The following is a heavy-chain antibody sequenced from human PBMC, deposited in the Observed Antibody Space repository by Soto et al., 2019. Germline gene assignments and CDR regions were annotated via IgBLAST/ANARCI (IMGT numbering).Heavy chain of an antibody. CDR2: ISYDGSNK. Sequence: QVQLVESGGGVVQPGRSLRLSCAASGFTFSSYAMHWVRQAPGKGLEWVAVISYDGSNKYYADSVKGRFTISRDNSKNTLYLQMNSLRAEDTAVYYCAIDKEVGNLDYWGQGTLVTVSS. CDR1: GFTFSSYA. V-gene: IGHV3-30-3*01. D-gene: IGHD7-27*01. CDR3: AIDKEVGNLDY. J-gene: IGHJ4*02.